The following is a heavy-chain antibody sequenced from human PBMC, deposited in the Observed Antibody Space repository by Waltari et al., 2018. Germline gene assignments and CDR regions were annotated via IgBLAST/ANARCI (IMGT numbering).Heavy chain of an antibody. J-gene: IGHJ6*02. V-gene: IGHV4-39*07. CDR3: ARDWGCSGGSCYFGDYYYGMDV. CDR1: GGSISSSSYY. D-gene: IGHD2-15*01. Sequence: QLQLQESGPGLVKPSETLSLTCTVSGGSISSSSYYWGWIRKPPGKGLEWIGSIYYSGSTYHNPSLKSRGTISVDTSKNQFSLKLSSVTAADTAVYYCARDWGCSGGSCYFGDYYYGMDVWGQGTTVIVSS. CDR2: IYYSGST.